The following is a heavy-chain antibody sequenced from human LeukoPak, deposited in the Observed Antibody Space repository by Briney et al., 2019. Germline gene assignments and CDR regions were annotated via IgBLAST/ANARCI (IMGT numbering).Heavy chain of an antibody. Sequence: GGSLRLSSAASGFTFSSYWMNWVRQAPGKGLEWVANINQDGSEKYYVDSVKGRFTISRDNAKNSLYLQMNSLRAEDTAVYYCARDWGGMDVWGKGTTVTVSS. CDR2: INQDGSEK. D-gene: IGHD7-27*01. CDR3: ARDWGGMDV. V-gene: IGHV3-7*01. J-gene: IGHJ6*03. CDR1: GFTFSSYW.